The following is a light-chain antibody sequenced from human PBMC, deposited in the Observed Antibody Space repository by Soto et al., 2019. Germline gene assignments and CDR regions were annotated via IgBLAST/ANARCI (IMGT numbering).Light chain of an antibody. J-gene: IGLJ1*01. CDR3: SSYTSSSTYV. CDR1: SSDVGGYNY. CDR2: DVS. V-gene: IGLV2-14*01. Sequence: SALTQPASVSGSPGQSITISCTGTSSDVGGYNYVSWYQQHPGKAPKLLIYDVSNRPSGVSNRFSGSKPGNTASLTISGLQAEDEADYYCSSYTSSSTYVFGTGTKATVL.